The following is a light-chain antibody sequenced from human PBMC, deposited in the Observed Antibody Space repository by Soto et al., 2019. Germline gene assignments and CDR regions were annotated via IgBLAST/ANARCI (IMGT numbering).Light chain of an antibody. CDR2: DSN. J-gene: IGLJ1*01. Sequence: QSVLTQPPSLSAAPGQTVTISCSGSRSNIGNNYVSWYQQFPGAAPKLLIYDSNKRPSGIPERFSASKSGTSATLGITGLRTGDEADYYCGAWDGSLELYLFGTWTKVTVL. CDR3: GAWDGSLELYL. V-gene: IGLV1-51*01. CDR1: RSNIGNNY.